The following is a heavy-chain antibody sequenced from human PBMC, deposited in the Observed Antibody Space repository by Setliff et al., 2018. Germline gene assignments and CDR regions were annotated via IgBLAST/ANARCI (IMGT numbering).Heavy chain of an antibody. D-gene: IGHD5-18*01. CDR2: NSA. J-gene: IGHJ6*03. V-gene: IGHV1-18*01. CDR3: AREGVDTRSSTDYRYYMDV. CDR1: GYTFTNFG. Sequence: ASVKVSCKTSGYTFTNFGINWVRQAPGQGLEWMGWNSAYAQKFQGRVTMTTDTSTTTAYLELASLRDDDTAVYYCAREGVDTRSSTDYRYYMDVWGKGTTVTVSS.